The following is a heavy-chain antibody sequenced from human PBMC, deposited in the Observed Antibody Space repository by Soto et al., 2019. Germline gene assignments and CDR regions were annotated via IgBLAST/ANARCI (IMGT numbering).Heavy chain of an antibody. J-gene: IGHJ4*02. CDR3: ARARWRAGSYYFDV. V-gene: IGHV1-2*02. CDR1: GYTFTDYY. Sequence: QVQLVQSGAEVKKPGASVKVSCKTLGYTFTDYYIHWVRQAPGQGLEWMGWIKPDSGGTNYAQRFQGRGTMTRDTSIKTGYMELSRLRPDDTALFFWARARWRAGSYYFDVGGQGGLVTVSS. CDR2: IKPDSGGT. D-gene: IGHD3-10*01.